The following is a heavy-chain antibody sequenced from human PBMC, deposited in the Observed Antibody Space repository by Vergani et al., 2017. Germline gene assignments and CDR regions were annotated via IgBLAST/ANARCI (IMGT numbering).Heavy chain of an antibody. V-gene: IGHV1-2*02. Sequence: QVQLVQSGAEVKKPGASVKVSCKASGYTFTGYYMHWVRQAPGQGLEWMGWINPNSGGTNYAQKFQGRVTMTRDTSISTAYMELSRLRSDDTAVYYCARGSVVVTATDSARSHKEEYFQHWGQGTLVTVSS. J-gene: IGHJ1*01. D-gene: IGHD2-21*02. CDR2: INPNSGGT. CDR1: GYTFTGYY. CDR3: ARGSVVVTATDSARSHKEEYFQH.